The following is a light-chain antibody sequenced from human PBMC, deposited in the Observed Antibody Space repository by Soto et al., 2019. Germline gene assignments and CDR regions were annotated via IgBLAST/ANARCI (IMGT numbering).Light chain of an antibody. CDR3: QHYDNWPPWT. J-gene: IGKJ1*01. Sequence: EIVMTQSPVTLSVSAGERATLSCKASQSVTNNIAWYQQKPGQAPRLLLYDASTRATGVPARISGSGSGTEFTLTISSLQSEDFGVYYCQHYDNWPPWTFGQGTKVDIK. V-gene: IGKV3-15*01. CDR1: QSVTNN. CDR2: DAS.